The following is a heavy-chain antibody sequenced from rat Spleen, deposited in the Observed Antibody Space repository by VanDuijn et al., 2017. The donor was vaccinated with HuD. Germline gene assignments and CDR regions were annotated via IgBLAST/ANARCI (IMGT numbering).Heavy chain of an antibody. J-gene: IGHJ2*01. V-gene: IGHV5-31*01. D-gene: IGHD1-8*01. Sequence: EVQLVESGGGLVRPGKSLKLSCVASGFTFNNYWMTWIRQAPGKGLEWVASITNTGGSTYYPDSVRGRFTISRDNAKSTLYLQMNSLRSEDTATYYCTSCTVAPFDYWGQGVMVTVSS. CDR3: TSCTVAPFDY. CDR1: GFTFNNYW. CDR2: ITNTGGST.